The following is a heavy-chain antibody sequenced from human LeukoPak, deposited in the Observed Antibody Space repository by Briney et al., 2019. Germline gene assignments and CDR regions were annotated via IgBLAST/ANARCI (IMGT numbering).Heavy chain of an antibody. J-gene: IGHJ4*02. CDR1: GGSVSYYY. CDR3: AGRPDDSSGPFDY. D-gene: IGHD3-22*01. V-gene: IGHV4-59*08. CDR2: IYYNGDT. Sequence: SETLSLTCTVSGGSVSYYYWNWIRQPPGKDLEWIGYIYYNGDTNYNPSLKSRITMSLDTSKNQFSLNLRSVTAADTAMYYCAGRPDDSSGPFDYWGQGTLVTVSP.